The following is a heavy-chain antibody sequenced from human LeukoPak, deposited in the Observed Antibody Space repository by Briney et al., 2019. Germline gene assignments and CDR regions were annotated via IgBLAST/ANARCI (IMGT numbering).Heavy chain of an antibody. CDR3: ARGSNWGSPDY. Sequence: PSETLSLTCTVSGGSISSDYWSWIRQSPGKGLEWIGYIYYSGTTSYNPSLKSRVTISLDTSKNQFSLKLSSVTAADTAVYYCARGSNWGSPDYWGQATLVSVPS. CDR1: GGSISSDY. CDR2: IYYSGTT. D-gene: IGHD7-27*01. V-gene: IGHV4-59*01. J-gene: IGHJ4*02.